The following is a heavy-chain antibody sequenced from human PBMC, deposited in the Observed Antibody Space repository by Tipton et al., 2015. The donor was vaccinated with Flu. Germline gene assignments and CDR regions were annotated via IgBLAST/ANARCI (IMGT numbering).Heavy chain of an antibody. J-gene: IGHJ4*02. CDR1: GYSISSGHY. CDR3: ATQRAYDYWSGYEFDY. V-gene: IGHV4-38-2*01. Sequence: GLVKPSETLSLTCAVSGYSISSGHYWGWIRQPPGKGLEWIGSIYHSGNTYYNPSLKSRVTISVDTSKNQFSLKLSSVTAADTAVYYCATQRAYDYWSGYEFDYWGQGTRVTVSS. CDR2: IYHSGNT. D-gene: IGHD3-3*01.